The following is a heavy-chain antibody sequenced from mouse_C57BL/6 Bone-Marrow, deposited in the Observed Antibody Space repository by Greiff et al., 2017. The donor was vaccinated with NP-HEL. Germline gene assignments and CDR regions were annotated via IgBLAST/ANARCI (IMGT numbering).Heavy chain of an antibody. D-gene: IGHD2-4*01. CDR3: ARSGLRHWYFDV. J-gene: IGHJ1*03. CDR2: IYPRSGNT. V-gene: IGHV1-81*01. Sequence: VKLMESGAELARPGASVKLSCKASGYTFTSYGISWVKQRTGQGLEWIGEIYPRSGNTYYNEKFKGKATLTADKSSSTAYMELRSLTSEDSAVYFCARSGLRHWYFDVWGTGTTVTVSS. CDR1: GYTFTSYG.